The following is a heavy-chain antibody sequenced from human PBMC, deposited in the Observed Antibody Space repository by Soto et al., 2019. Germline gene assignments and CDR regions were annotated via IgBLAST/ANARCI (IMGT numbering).Heavy chain of an antibody. Sequence: ASVKLSCKASGYTFTGYYMHWVRQAPGQGLEWMGWINPNSGGTNYAQKFQGWVTMTRDTSISTAYMELSRLRSDDTAVYYCARELQGGGKYYDTFFDPWGQGTLVTVSS. CDR2: INPNSGGT. J-gene: IGHJ5*02. V-gene: IGHV1-2*04. CDR1: GYTFTGYY. D-gene: IGHD2-15*01. CDR3: ARELQGGGKYYDTFFDP.